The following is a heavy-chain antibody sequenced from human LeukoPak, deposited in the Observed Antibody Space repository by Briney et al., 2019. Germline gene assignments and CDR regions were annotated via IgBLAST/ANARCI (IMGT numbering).Heavy chain of an antibody. CDR1: GFTFSSYG. CDR2: IWFDGSNQ. J-gene: IGHJ4*02. D-gene: IGHD4-11*01. V-gene: IGHV3-33*01. CDR3: ARDHQYTYTNYGDY. Sequence: GGSLRLSCAASGFTFSSYGLHWFRQAPGKGVEWVAVIWFDGSNQFYADSVKGRFTISRDNSKNTLYLQMNSLRAEDTAVYYCARDHQYTYTNYGDYWGQGTLVTVSS.